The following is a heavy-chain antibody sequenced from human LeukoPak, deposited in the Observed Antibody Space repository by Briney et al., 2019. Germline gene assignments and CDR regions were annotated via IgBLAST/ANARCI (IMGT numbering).Heavy chain of an antibody. D-gene: IGHD2-2*01. V-gene: IGHV1-2*02. J-gene: IGHJ4*02. CDR3: ARGGCSSTSCYAGPFDY. CDR1: GYTFTGYY. Sequence: ASVKVSCKASGYTFTGYYMHLVRQAPGQGLEWMGWINPNSGGTNYAQKFQGRVTMTRDTSIGTAYMELSRLRSDDTAVYYCARGGCSSTSCYAGPFDYWGQGTLVTVSS. CDR2: INPNSGGT.